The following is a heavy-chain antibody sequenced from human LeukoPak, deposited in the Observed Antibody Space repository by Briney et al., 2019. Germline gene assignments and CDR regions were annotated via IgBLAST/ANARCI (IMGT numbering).Heavy chain of an antibody. V-gene: IGHV7-4-1*02. J-gene: IGHJ3*02. CDR1: GYTFTSYA. CDR3: ARDANTYHYEINGYTDAFDI. D-gene: IGHD3-22*01. CDR2: INTNTGNP. Sequence: GASVKVSCKASGYTFTSYAMNWVRQAPGQGLEWMGWINTNTGNPTYAQGFTGRFVFSLDSSVSTAYLEISSLKAEDTAMYYCARDANTYHYEINGYTDAFDIWGQGTMVTVSS.